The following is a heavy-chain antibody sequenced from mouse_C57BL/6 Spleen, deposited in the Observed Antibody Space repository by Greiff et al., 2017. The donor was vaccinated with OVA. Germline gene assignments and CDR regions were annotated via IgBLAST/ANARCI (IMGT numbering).Heavy chain of an antibody. V-gene: IGHV1-39*01. CDR1: GYSFTDYN. J-gene: IGHJ4*01. D-gene: IGHD1-1*01. CDR2: INPNYGTT. Sequence: LVESGPELVKPGASVKISCKASGYSFTDYNMNWVKQSNGKSLEWIGVINPNYGTTSYNQKFKGKATLTVDQSSSTAYMQLNSLTSEDSAVYYCARPSTVVERDYAMDYWGQGTSVTVSS. CDR3: ARPSTVVERDYAMDY.